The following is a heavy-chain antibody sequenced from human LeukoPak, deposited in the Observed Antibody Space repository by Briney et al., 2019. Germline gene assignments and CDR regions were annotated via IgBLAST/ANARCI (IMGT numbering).Heavy chain of an antibody. V-gene: IGHV3-48*01. CDR1: GFTFSSYS. CDR3: ARVPNYSSVDY. J-gene: IGHJ4*02. D-gene: IGHD6-19*01. CDR2: ISSSSSTI. Sequence: PGGSLRLSCAASGFTFSSYSMNWVRQAPGKGLEWVSYISSSSSTIYYADSVKGRFTISRDNAKNSLYLQMNSLRAEGTAVYYCARVPNYSSVDYWGQGTLVTVSS.